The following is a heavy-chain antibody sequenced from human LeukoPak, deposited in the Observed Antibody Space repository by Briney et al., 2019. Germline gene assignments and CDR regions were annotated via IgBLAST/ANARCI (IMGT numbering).Heavy chain of an antibody. CDR2: FDPEDGEDGET. D-gene: IGHD3-9*01. CDR1: GSSRIEVA. J-gene: IGHJ4*02. Sequence: ASVKVSCKVSGSSRIEVAMHWVRQAPGKGLEWVGSFDPEDGEDGETHYAQKFQGRVTMTEDASTDTAYMELTRLSSEDTALYYCAMTDRYAGRPFDYWGQGTLVTVSS. CDR3: AMTDRYAGRPFDY. V-gene: IGHV1-24*01.